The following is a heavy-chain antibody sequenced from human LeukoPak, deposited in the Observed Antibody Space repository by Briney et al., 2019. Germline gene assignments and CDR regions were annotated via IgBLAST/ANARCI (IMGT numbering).Heavy chain of an antibody. CDR1: GFTFSSNA. D-gene: IGHD4-17*01. V-gene: IGHV3-23*01. CDR2: ITNSGGST. J-gene: IGHJ4*02. CDR3: AKDIYGDYGGLDY. Sequence: GRCLRLSCAASGFTFSSNATSWVRHARAKGLEWVSGITNSGGSTYYADSVKGRFAISRDKSNNTLYLQMSRLRAEDTAVYYCAKDIYGDYGGLDYWGQGTLVTVSS.